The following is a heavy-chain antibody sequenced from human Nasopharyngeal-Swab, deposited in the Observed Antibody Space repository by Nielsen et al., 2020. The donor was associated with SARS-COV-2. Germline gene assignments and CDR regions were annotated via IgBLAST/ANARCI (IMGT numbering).Heavy chain of an antibody. Sequence: GGSLRLSCKGSGYSLTSYWIGWVRQMPGKGLEWMGIIYPGDSDTRYSPSFQGQVTISADKSISTAYLQWSSLKASDTAMYYCARIGEGVYYYYGMDVWGQGTTVTVSS. J-gene: IGHJ6*02. CDR1: GYSLTSYW. V-gene: IGHV5-51*01. CDR2: IYPGDSDT. D-gene: IGHD3-16*01. CDR3: ARIGEGVYYYYGMDV.